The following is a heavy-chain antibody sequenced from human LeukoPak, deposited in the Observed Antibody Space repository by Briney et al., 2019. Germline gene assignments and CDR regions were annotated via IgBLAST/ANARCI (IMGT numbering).Heavy chain of an antibody. CDR2: ISGSGGST. CDR3: AKDVGQWLPHNKIGVFDY. Sequence: PGGSLRLSCAASAFPFSTYGMSWVRQAPGKGLECVSAISGSGGSTYYADSVKGRFTISRDNSKNTLYLQMNSLRVEDTAVYYCAKDVGQWLPHNKIGVFDYWGQGTLVTVSS. V-gene: IGHV3-23*01. J-gene: IGHJ4*02. CDR1: AFPFSTYG. D-gene: IGHD6-19*01.